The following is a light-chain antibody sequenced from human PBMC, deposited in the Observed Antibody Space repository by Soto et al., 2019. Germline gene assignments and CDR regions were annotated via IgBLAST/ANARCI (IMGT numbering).Light chain of an antibody. V-gene: IGLV1-40*01. CDR3: QSYDSSLSGYVV. CDR1: SSNIGAGYD. J-gene: IGLJ2*01. Sequence: QSVLTQSPSVSGAPGQRVTISCTVSSSNIGAGYDVHWYQQLPGTAPKLLIYGNSNRPSGVPDRFSGSKSGTSASLAITGLQAEDEADYYCQSYDSSLSGYVVFGGGTQLTVL. CDR2: GNS.